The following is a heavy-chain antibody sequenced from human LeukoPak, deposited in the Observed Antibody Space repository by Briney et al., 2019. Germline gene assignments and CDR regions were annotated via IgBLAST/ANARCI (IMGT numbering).Heavy chain of an antibody. CDR3: ARNLSGGPAALIDY. CDR1: GFTFSSYS. J-gene: IGHJ4*02. CDR2: IGSSGTSI. V-gene: IGHV3-48*02. D-gene: IGHD2-2*01. Sequence: GGSLRLSCAASGFTFSSYSMNWVRQAPGKGLEWISFIGSSGTSIYYADSVEGRFTISRDNAKNSLYLQMNSLRDEDTAVYYCARNLSGGPAALIDYWGQGTLVTVSS.